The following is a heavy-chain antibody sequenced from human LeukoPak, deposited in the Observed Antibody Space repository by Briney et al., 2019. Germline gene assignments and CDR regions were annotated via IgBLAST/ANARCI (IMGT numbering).Heavy chain of an antibody. V-gene: IGHV3-48*03. J-gene: IGHJ5*02. CDR1: GFTFSTYE. D-gene: IGHD5-18*01. CDR2: ISSGGTTT. Sequence: PGGSLRLSYAGSGFTFSTYEMNWVRQAPGKGLEWVSYISSGGTTTYYADSVKGRFTISRDNAKNSLYLQMNSLRAEDTAIYYCARDPANTATFGPWGQGTLVTVSS. CDR3: ARDPANTATFGP.